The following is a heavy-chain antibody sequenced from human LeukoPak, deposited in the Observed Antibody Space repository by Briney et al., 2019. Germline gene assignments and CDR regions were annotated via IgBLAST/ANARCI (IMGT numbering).Heavy chain of an antibody. CDR1: GFTFSSYW. Sequence: PGGSLRLSCAASGFTFSSYWMTWVRQAPGEGLEWVANINQDGSEKHYVDSVKGRFIISRDNTKNSLYLQMTSLRGEDTAVYYCARGVSTAFWGQGTLVTVSS. J-gene: IGHJ4*02. CDR3: ARGVSTAF. V-gene: IGHV3-7*01. CDR2: INQDGSEK.